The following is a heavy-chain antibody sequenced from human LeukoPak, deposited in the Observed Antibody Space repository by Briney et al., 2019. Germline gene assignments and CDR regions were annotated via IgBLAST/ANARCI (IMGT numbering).Heavy chain of an antibody. Sequence: PSETLSLTCTVSGGSISSGSYYWSWIRQPAGKGLEWIGRIYTSGSTNYNPSLKSRVTISVDTSKNQFSPKLSSVTAADTAVYYCARAKSPEGYSSSWPHFDYWGQGTLVTVSS. V-gene: IGHV4-61*02. CDR1: GGSISSGSYY. D-gene: IGHD6-13*01. J-gene: IGHJ4*02. CDR2: IYTSGST. CDR3: ARAKSPEGYSSSWPHFDY.